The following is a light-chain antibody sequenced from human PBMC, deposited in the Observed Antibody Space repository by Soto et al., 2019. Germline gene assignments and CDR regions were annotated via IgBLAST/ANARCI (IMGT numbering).Light chain of an antibody. J-gene: IGKJ1*01. V-gene: IGKV3-20*01. CDR2: GVS. CDR3: QQYTDSRT. CDR1: QSISSSY. Sequence: EIVLTHSQGTLSLSPCERATLSSRASQSISSSYFAWYQQKPGQAPRLLVYGVSSRATDVPDRFSGSGSGTDFTLTISRLEPEDFAVYYCQQYTDSRTFGQGTKVDIK.